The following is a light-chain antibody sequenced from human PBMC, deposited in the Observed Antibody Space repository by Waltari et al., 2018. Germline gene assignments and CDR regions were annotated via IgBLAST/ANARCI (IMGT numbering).Light chain of an antibody. CDR3: QQNYNVPPT. CDR2: GAI. Sequence: DIQMTQPPSSLSASIGDRVNITCRASQSIRRSLIWYQQNAGKSPRLLIFGAISLQSGVPSRFSGTDSGTDFTLTISSLQPEDSAMYYCQQNYNVPPTFGGGTKVEIK. CDR1: QSIRRS. J-gene: IGKJ4*01. V-gene: IGKV1-39*01.